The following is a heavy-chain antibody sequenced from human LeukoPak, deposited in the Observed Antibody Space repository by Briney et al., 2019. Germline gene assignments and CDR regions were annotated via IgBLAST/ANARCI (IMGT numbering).Heavy chain of an antibody. CDR3: ASYNYYYYYMDA. J-gene: IGHJ6*03. D-gene: IGHD2-2*02. Sequence: SETLSLTCTVSGGSISSSSYYWGWIRQPPGKGLEWIGSIYYSGSTYYNPSLKSRVTISVDTSKNQFSLKLSSVTAADTAVYYCASYNYYYYYMDAWGKGTTVTVSS. CDR2: IYYSGST. CDR1: GGSISSSSYY. V-gene: IGHV4-39*07.